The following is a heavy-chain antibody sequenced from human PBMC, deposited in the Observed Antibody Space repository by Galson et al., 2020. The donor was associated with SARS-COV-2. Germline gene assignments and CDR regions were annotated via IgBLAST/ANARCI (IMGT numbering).Heavy chain of an antibody. CDR2: ISYDGNKA. CDR1: GFTSSSYS. V-gene: IGHV3-30-3*01. J-gene: IGHJ6*03. CDR3: ARDHPRTTAYSYFYMDV. D-gene: IGHD4-4*01. Sequence: GGSLRLSCTASGFTSSSYSMHWVRQAPGKGLEWVALISYDGNKAHYIDSVKGRFTISRDNSKNTVYLQMNSLRTEDTAVYYCARDHPRTTAYSYFYMDVWGEGTAVSASS.